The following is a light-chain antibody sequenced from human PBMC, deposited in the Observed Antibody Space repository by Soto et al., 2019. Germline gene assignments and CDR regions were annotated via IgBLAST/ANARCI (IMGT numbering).Light chain of an antibody. CDR3: QQYGNLLWT. J-gene: IGKJ1*01. CDR1: QDINNY. V-gene: IGKV1-33*01. Sequence: DIQMTQSPSSLSASVGDRVTITCQASQDINNYLNWYQQKPGKATKLLIYDSSSLETGVPSRFSGGGSGTDFTFTIHRLQPEDIATYYCQQYGNLLWTFGQGTKVEI. CDR2: DSS.